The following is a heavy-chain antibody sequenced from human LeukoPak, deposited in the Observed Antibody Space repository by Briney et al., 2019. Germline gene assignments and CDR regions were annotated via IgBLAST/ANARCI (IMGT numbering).Heavy chain of an antibody. CDR2: ISGSGGST. V-gene: IGHV3-23*01. CDR1: GFTFSSYA. J-gene: IGHJ4*02. D-gene: IGHD3-16*01. CDR3: AKGGGGPGHFDY. Sequence: QAGGSLRLSCAASGFTFSSYAMSWVRQAPGKGLEWVSAISGSGGSTYYADSVKGRFTISRDNSKNTLYLQMNSLRAEDTAVYYCAKGGGGPGHFDYWGQGTLVTVSS.